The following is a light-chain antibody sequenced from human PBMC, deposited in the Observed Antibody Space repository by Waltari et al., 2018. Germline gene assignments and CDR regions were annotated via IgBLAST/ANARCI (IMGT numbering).Light chain of an antibody. Sequence: DIVMTQTPLSSPVTLGQPASISCRSSQSLVHHDGNTYLSWLHQRPGQPPRLLIYKISNRFSGVPDRFSGSGAGTDFTLTISSLEPEDFAVYYCQQRSNWPPWTFGQGTKVEIK. V-gene: IGKV2-24*01. CDR3: QQRSNWPPWT. CDR1: QSLVHHDGNTY. J-gene: IGKJ1*01. CDR2: KIS.